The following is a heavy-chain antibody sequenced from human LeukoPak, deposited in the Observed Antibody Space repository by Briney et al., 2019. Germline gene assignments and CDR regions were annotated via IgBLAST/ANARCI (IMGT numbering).Heavy chain of an antibody. CDR1: GFTFSSYA. CDR2: ISGSGGST. V-gene: IGHV3-23*01. J-gene: IGHJ5*02. D-gene: IGHD3-10*01. Sequence: GSLRLSCAASGFTFSSYAMSWVRQAPGKGLELVSGISGSGGSTYYADSVKGRFTISRDNSKNTLYLQMNSLRAEDTAVYYCAKDIFLVYYGSGSPDPWGQGTLVTVSS. CDR3: AKDIFLVYYGSGSPDP.